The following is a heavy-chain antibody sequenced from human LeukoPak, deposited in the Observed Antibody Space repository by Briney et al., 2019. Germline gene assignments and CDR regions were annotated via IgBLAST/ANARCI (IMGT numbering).Heavy chain of an antibody. J-gene: IGHJ4*02. CDR2: ISSSSSYI. CDR3: ARLYDGSAYHADHFDY. Sequence: GGSLRLSCAGSGFTFNTYNMNWVRQAPGKGLGWVSSISSSSSYIYYADSVKGRFTIPRDNAKNSLYLQMNSLRAEDTAVYYCARLYDGSAYHADHFDYWGQGTLVIVSS. CDR1: GFTFNTYN. D-gene: IGHD3-22*01. V-gene: IGHV3-21*01.